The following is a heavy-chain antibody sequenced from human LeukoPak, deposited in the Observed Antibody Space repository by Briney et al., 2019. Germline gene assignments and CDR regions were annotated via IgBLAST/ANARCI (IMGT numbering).Heavy chain of an antibody. D-gene: IGHD5-18*01. CDR3: ARDAAYGYDRFDY. Sequence: GGSLRLSCAASGFTFSSYWMSWVRQAPGKGLEWVASIKEDGSDKNYMDSLKGRITISRDNAKNSVYLQMNSLRAEDTAVYYCARDAAYGYDRFDYWGQGTQVTVSS. J-gene: IGHJ4*02. CDR1: GFTFSSYW. CDR2: IKEDGSDK. V-gene: IGHV3-7*01.